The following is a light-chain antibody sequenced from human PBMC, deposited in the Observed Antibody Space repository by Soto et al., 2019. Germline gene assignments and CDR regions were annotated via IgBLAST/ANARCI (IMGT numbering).Light chain of an antibody. CDR2: DGS. CDR1: QSVGGY. V-gene: IGKV3-11*01. J-gene: IGKJ5*01. CDR3: QQRSNWPIT. Sequence: EIVWTKYHATLSLSPGERATLSCRASQSVGGYLAWYQQRPGQAPRVLIYDGSNRATGVPVRFSGSGSGTDFTLTISSLEPEDFAVYCCQQRSNWPITFGQGTRLDIK.